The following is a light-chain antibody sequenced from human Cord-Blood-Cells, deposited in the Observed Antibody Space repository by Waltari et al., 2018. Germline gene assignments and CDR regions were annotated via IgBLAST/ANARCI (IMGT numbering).Light chain of an antibody. Sequence: QSALTQPRSVSGSPGQSVTLSCTGTSSDVGGYNYVSWYQQHPGKAPKLMIYDVRKRPSGVPDRFSGSKSGNTASLTISGLQAEDEADYYCCSYAGSVVFGGGTKLTVL. CDR2: DVR. CDR1: SSDVGGYNY. V-gene: IGLV2-11*01. CDR3: CSYAGSVV. J-gene: IGLJ2*01.